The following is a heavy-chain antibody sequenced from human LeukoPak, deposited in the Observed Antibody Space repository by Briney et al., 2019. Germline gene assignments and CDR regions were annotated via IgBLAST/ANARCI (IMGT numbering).Heavy chain of an antibody. CDR2: MSGSGAST. CDR3: AKVPLSSSGWDREYYFDY. J-gene: IGHJ4*02. CDR1: GFTFSSYA. Sequence: GGSLRLSCAASGFTFSSYAMSWVRQAPGKGLEWVSDMSGSGASTYYADSVKGRFTISRDNSKNTLYLQMNSLRAEDTAVYYCAKVPLSSSGWDREYYFDYWGQGTLVTVSS. D-gene: IGHD6-19*01. V-gene: IGHV3-23*01.